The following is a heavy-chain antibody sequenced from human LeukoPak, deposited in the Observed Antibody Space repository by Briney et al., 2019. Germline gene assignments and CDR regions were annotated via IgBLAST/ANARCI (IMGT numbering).Heavy chain of an antibody. CDR3: ASGREGGSFQH. CDR1: GYTFTSYD. CDR2: MNPNSGNT. Sequence: GASVKVSCKASGYTFTSYDINWVRQATGQGLEWMGGMNPNSGNTGYEQKFPGRVNMTRNTSISTAYMELSSLRSEDTAVYYCASGREGGSFQHWGQGTLVTVSS. D-gene: IGHD1-26*01. J-gene: IGHJ1*01. V-gene: IGHV1-8*01.